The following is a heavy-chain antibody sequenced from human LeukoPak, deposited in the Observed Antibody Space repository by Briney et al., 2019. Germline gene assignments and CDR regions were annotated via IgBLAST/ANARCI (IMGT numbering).Heavy chain of an antibody. CDR1: GYTFTNYY. V-gene: IGHV1-2*02. CDR3: ARDQDSTSDY. CDR2: INPNSGGT. J-gene: IGHJ4*02. D-gene: IGHD2/OR15-2a*01. Sequence: ASVKVSCKASGYTFTNYYMHWVRQAPGQGLEWMGWINPNSGGTNYAQKFQGRVTMTRDTSISTAYMELSRMRSDDTAVYYCARDQDSTSDYWGQGTLVTVSS.